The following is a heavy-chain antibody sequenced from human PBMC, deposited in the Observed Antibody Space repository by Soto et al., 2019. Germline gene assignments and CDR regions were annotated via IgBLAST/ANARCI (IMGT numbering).Heavy chain of an antibody. Sequence: GGSLRLSCEASGFTFSSYGMTWIRQAPGKGLEWVSSISSSSSSIYYADSVEGRFTISRDNAKNSLDLQMNSLRAEDTAVYYCAKDGGYSYGPYDYWGQGTLVTVSS. D-gene: IGHD5-18*01. J-gene: IGHJ4*02. CDR3: AKDGGYSYGPYDY. CDR2: ISSSSSSI. CDR1: GFTFSSYG. V-gene: IGHV3-48*01.